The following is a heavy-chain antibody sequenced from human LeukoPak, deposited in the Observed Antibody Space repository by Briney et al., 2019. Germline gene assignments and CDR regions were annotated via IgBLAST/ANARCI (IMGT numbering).Heavy chain of an antibody. Sequence: SETLSLTCTVSAGSINRFYWNWIRQSPGKGLEWIGFIHHSGTTKYNPSLQSRVIMSIDTSKNQFSLKLSSVTAADTAVYYCARQKKQWLVEWGQGTLVTVSS. CDR3: ARQKKQWLVE. V-gene: IGHV4-59*08. CDR2: IHHSGTT. CDR1: AGSINRFY. D-gene: IGHD6-19*01. J-gene: IGHJ4*02.